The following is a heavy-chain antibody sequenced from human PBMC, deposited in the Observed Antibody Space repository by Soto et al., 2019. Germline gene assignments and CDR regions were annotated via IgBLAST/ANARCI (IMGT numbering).Heavy chain of an antibody. CDR1: GVTCSSYD. D-gene: IGHD2-8*02. V-gene: IGHV3-23*01. CDR3: AKATATGGGAFDV. CDR2: ILVGGST. Sequence: GGSLRLSCAASGVTCSSYDMSWVRQAPGKGLEWVSTILVGGSTHYPDSVKGRFTISRDNSKNTVFLQMNSLTPGDTAVYYCAKATATGGGAFDVCGQGTVVTVSS. J-gene: IGHJ3*01.